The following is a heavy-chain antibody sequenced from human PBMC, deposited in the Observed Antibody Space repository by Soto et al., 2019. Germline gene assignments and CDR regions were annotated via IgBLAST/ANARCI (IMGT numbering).Heavy chain of an antibody. CDR1: RRIFSSFP. D-gene: IGHD5-18*01. Sequence: QVQVVQSGAEVKKPGSSVKISCKASRRIFSSFPTSWVRQVPGQGLEWMVGVISASGSVTYAPKFQGRVTITAVNSAGMGYLELTSLTSVDTAIYYCARVGSRDAYNYVLDHWGPGTMVTVSS. CDR3: ARVGSRDAYNYVLDH. V-gene: IGHV1-69*06. J-gene: IGHJ1*01. CDR2: VISASGSV.